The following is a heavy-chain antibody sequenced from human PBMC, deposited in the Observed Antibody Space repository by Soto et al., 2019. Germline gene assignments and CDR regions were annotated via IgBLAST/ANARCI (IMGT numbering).Heavy chain of an antibody. D-gene: IGHD6-13*01. Sequence: GGSLRLSCAASGFTFSSYAMSWVRQGPGEGLEWVSAISGSGGSTYYADSVKGRFTISRDNSKNTLYLQMNSLRAEDTAVYYCAYSSTPFDYWGQGTLVTVSS. V-gene: IGHV3-23*01. CDR3: AYSSTPFDY. CDR1: GFTFSSYA. J-gene: IGHJ4*02. CDR2: ISGSGGST.